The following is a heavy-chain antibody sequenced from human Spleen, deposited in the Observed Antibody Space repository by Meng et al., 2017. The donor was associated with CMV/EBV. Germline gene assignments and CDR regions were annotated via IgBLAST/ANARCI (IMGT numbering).Heavy chain of an antibody. J-gene: IGHJ5*02. D-gene: IGHD2-2*01. V-gene: IGHV1-18*01. CDR1: FTSYG. CDR2: ISAYNGNT. CDR3: ARWSYCSSTSCLHGNWFDP. Sequence: FTSYGISWVRQAPGQGLEWMGWISAYNGNTNYAQKLQGRVTMTTDTSTSTAYMELRSLRSDDTAVYYCARWSYCSSTSCLHGNWFDPWGQGTLVTVSS.